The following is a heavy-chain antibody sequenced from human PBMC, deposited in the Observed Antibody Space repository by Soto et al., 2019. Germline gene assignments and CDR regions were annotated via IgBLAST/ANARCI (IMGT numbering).Heavy chain of an antibody. D-gene: IGHD3-10*01. V-gene: IGHV3-7*04. Sequence: PGGSLRLSCTASGFTFSSYWMSWVRQAPGKGLGWVANIKEDGSGKYYVDSVKGRFSISRDNARNSLYLQMNSLRVEDTAVYYCARVFRGVIGYWGQGTLVTVSS. CDR2: IKEDGSGK. CDR1: GFTFSSYW. J-gene: IGHJ4*02. CDR3: ARVFRGVIGY.